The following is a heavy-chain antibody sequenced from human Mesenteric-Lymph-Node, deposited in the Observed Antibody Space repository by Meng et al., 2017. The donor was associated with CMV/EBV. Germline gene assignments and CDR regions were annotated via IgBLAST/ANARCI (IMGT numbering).Heavy chain of an antibody. CDR3: AMTKRAKDLNLDY. Sequence: GESLKISCAASGFTFSGYAMHWVRQAPGKGLEWLAVMSPDGSNKFYAGSVKDRFTISRDNSKNTLYLLMSSLRFEDTAVYYCAMTKRAKDLNLDYWGQGTLVTVSS. CDR1: GFTFSGYA. CDR2: MSPDGSNK. V-gene: IGHV3-30-3*01. J-gene: IGHJ4*02.